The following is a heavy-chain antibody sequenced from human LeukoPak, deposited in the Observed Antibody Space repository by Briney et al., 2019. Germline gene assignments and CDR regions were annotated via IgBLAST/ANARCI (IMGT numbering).Heavy chain of an antibody. CDR2: IWRTGDWT. J-gene: IGHJ4*02. Sequence: GGSLRLSGTASGFIFRGYVMIWVRQAPGKGPEWVAAIWRTGDWTHYVDSVKGRFTISRDNSKNTLYLEMNGLTVADTAIYYCAKDRHDYGDYAFDSWGQGTLVTVSS. D-gene: IGHD4-17*01. V-gene: IGHV3-23*05. CDR1: GFIFRGYV. CDR3: AKDRHDYGDYAFDS.